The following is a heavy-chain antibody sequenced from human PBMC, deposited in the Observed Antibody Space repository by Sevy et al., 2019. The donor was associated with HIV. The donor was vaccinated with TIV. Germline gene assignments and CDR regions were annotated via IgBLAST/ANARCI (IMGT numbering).Heavy chain of an antibody. Sequence: VKVSCKASGYTFTGYYMHWVRQAPGQGLEWMGRINPNSGGTNYAQKFQGRVTTTRDTSISTAYMELSRLRSDDTAVYYCARAIIIMAHIGSFPFDYWGQGTLVTVSS. V-gene: IGHV1-2*06. CDR1: GYTFTGYY. J-gene: IGHJ4*02. CDR3: ARAIIIMAHIGSFPFDY. D-gene: IGHD3-10*01. CDR2: INPNSGGT.